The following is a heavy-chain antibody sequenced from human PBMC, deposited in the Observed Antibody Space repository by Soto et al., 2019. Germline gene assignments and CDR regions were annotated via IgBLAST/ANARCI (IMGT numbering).Heavy chain of an antibody. CDR2: ISYDGSNK. CDR1: GFTFSSYG. V-gene: IGHV3-30*18. CDR3: AKEKSDYLYYYYGMDV. Sequence: QVQLVESGGGVVQPGRSLRLSCAASGFTFSSYGMHWVRQAPGEGLEWVAVISYDGSNKYYADSVKGRFTISRDNSKNTLYLQMNSLRAEDTAVYYCAKEKSDYLYYYYGMDVWGQGTTVTVSS. D-gene: IGHD4-17*01. J-gene: IGHJ6*02.